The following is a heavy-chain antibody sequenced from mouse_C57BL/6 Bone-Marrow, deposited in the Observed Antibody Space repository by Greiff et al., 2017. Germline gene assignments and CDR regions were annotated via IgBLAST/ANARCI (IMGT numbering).Heavy chain of an antibody. Sequence: VQLKESGPELVKPGASVKISCKASGYSFTDYNLHWVKQSNGKSLEWIGVINPNYGTTSYNQKFKGKATLTVDQASSTAYMQLNSLTSEDSAVYYCARWDPYAMDYWGQGTSVTVSS. J-gene: IGHJ4*01. CDR2: INPNYGTT. V-gene: IGHV1-39*01. CDR3: ARWDPYAMDY. D-gene: IGHD4-1*01. CDR1: GYSFTDYN.